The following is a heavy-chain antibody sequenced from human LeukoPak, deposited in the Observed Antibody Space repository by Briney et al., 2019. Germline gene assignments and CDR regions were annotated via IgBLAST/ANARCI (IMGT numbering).Heavy chain of an antibody. CDR3: ARVEMVRSYYDSSGYYYVKDY. CDR2: IIPIFGTA. V-gene: IGHV1-69*05. J-gene: IGHJ4*02. CDR1: GGTFSSYA. D-gene: IGHD3-22*01. Sequence: SVKVSCKASGGTFSSYAISWVRQAPGQGLEWMGRIIPIFGTANYAQKSQGRVTITTDESTSTAYMELSSLRSEDTAVYYCARVEMVRSYYDSSGYYYVKDYWGRGTLVTVSS.